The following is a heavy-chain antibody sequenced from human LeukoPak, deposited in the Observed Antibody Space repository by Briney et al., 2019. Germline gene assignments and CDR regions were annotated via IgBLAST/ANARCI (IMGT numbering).Heavy chain of an antibody. CDR3: TANWNGDY. CDR1: GFTFSSYW. D-gene: IGHD1-1*01. J-gene: IGHJ4*02. Sequence: GGSLRLSCAASGFTFSSYWMSWVRQAPGKGLEWVANIKQDGSEKYYVDSVKGRFTISRDTSKNTLYLQMNSLRTEDTAVYYCTANWNGDYWGQGTLVSVSS. V-gene: IGHV3-7*01. CDR2: IKQDGSEK.